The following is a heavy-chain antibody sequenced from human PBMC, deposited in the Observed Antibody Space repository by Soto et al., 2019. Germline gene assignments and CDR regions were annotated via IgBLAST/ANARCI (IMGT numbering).Heavy chain of an antibody. J-gene: IGHJ6*02. Sequence: QITLKESGPTLAKPTQTLTLTCTFSGFSLSTPGVGVGWIRQPPGKALEWLALIYWDDDKRYSPSLESRLTISKDPPKNHVVLTTTNMDPVDTATDFCAHRDEDYYYAMDVWGQGTTVTVSS. CDR3: AHRDEDYYYAMDV. V-gene: IGHV2-5*02. CDR2: IYWDDDK. CDR1: GFSLSTPGVG.